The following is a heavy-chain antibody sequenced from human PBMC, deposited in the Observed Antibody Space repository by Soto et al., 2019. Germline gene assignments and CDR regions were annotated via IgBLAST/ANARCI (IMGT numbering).Heavy chain of an antibody. J-gene: IGHJ6*04. Sequence: GGSLRLSCAASGFTFSNAWMSWVRQPPGKGLEWVGRIKSKTDGGKTDYAAPVKGRFTISRDDSTNTLYLEMNSLKTEDTAVYYWARDEGYCSSTSCYSALDVWGKGTTVTVSS. CDR3: ARDEGYCSSTSCYSALDV. CDR2: IKSKTDGGKT. CDR1: GFTFSNAW. V-gene: IGHV3-15*01. D-gene: IGHD2-2*01.